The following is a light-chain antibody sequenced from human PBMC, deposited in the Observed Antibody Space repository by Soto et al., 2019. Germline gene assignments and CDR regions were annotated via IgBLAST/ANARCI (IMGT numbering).Light chain of an antibody. CDR2: GAS. CDR1: QTIVNK. V-gene: IGKV3-15*01. CDR3: QQRSDWPLT. J-gene: IGKJ5*01. Sequence: EIVLAQSPATLSVSPGEIVTLSFSATQTIVNKLALYLQRPGQAPRLLMYGASTRATDIPARFSGSGSGTEFTLTITGLQSEDFAVYYCQQRSDWPLTFGQGTRLEIK.